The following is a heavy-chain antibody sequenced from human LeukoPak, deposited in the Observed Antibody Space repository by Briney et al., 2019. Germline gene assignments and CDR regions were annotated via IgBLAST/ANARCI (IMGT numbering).Heavy chain of an antibody. CDR2: IIPIFGTT. D-gene: IGHD3-10*01. CDR1: GGTFSSYA. Sequence: ASVKVSCKASGGTFSSYAISWVRQAPGQGLEWMGGIIPIFGTTNYAQKYQGRVTITADESTSTAYMDLSSLRSEDTAVYYCARDVYYYGSGSYQPGAYFDYWGQGTLVTVSS. V-gene: IGHV1-69*13. CDR3: ARDVYYYGSGSYQPGAYFDY. J-gene: IGHJ4*02.